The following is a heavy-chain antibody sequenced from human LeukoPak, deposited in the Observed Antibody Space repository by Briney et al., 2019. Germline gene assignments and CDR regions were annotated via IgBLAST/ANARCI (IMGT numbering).Heavy chain of an antibody. CDR2: IYYSGTT. D-gene: IGHD6-13*01. Sequence: SETLSLTCTVSGGSISNYYWSWIRQPPGKGLEWIGYIYYSGTTNYNPSLKSRVIISVDTSKNQFSLKLNSVTAADTAVYYCARGVYIAAAQYGYWGQGTLVTVSS. J-gene: IGHJ4*02. V-gene: IGHV4-59*01. CDR1: GGSISNYY. CDR3: ARGVYIAAAQYGY.